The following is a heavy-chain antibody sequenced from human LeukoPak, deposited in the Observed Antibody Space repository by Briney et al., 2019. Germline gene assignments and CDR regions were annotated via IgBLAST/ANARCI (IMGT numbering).Heavy chain of an antibody. J-gene: IGHJ6*03. CDR3: ARHFDSFHLALPSRAGVRPIYYFMDV. V-gene: IGHV5-51*01. CDR1: GYIFTYFW. Sequence: GESLKISCKGSGYIFTYFWIGWVRQMPGKGLEWMGIIYPGDSDATYSPSFQGQVTISADKPTRTAHLQWNSLKASDTATYFCARHFDSFHLALPSRAGVRPIYYFMDVWGTGTTVTVSS. D-gene: IGHD7-27*01. CDR2: IYPGDSDA.